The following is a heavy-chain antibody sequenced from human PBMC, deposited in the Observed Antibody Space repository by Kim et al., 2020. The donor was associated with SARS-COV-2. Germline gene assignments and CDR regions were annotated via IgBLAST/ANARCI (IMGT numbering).Heavy chain of an antibody. D-gene: IGHD3-10*01. CDR3: AGDLYRGYYYYYGMDV. CDR2: ISGSGGST. CDR1: GFTFSSYA. V-gene: IGHV3-23*01. Sequence: GGSLRLSCAASGFTFSSYAMSWVRQAPGKGLEWVSAISGSGGSTYYADSVKGRFTISRDNSKNTLYLQMNSLRAEDTAVYYCAGDLYRGYYYYYGMDVWGQGTTVTVSS. J-gene: IGHJ6*02.